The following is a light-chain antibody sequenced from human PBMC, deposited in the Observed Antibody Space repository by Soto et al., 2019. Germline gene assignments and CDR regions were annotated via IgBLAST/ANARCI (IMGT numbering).Light chain of an antibody. CDR2: GVT. CDR3: SSFTTSYFDV. CDR1: GSDIGAYNY. V-gene: IGLV2-14*01. J-gene: IGLJ7*01. Sequence: QSVLTQPASVSGSPGQSITISCTGSGSDIGAYNYVSWYQQHPGRAPKLLIHGVTRRPSGVSSRFSASKSAYTASLTISGLQAEDEANYFCSSFTTSYFDVFGPGTQLTVL.